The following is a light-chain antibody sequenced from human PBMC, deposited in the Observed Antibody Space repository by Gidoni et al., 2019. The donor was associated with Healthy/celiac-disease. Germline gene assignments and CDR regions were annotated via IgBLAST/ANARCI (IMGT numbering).Light chain of an antibody. V-gene: IGKV1-33*01. CDR1: QDISNY. J-gene: IGKJ4*01. Sequence: DIQMTQSPSSLSASVGDRVTITCPASQDISNYLNWYQQKPGKAPKLLIYDASNLETGVPSRISGSGSGTDFTFTISSLQPEDIATYYCQQYDNLPGLTFGGGTKVEIK. CDR2: DAS. CDR3: QQYDNLPGLT.